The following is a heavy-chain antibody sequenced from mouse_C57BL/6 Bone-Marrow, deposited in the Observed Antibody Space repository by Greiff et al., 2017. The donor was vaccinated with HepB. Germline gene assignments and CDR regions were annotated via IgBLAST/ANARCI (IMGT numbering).Heavy chain of an antibody. V-gene: IGHV1-59*01. CDR1: GYTFTSYW. Sequence: QVQLQQPGAELVRPGTSVKLSCKASGYTFTSYWMHWVKQRPGQGLEWIGVIDPSDSYTNYNPKFKGKATLTVDTSSSTAYMQLSSLTTDDSAVYYCARSYYSNHWYFDVWGTGTTVTVSS. J-gene: IGHJ1*03. D-gene: IGHD2-5*01. CDR2: IDPSDSYT. CDR3: ARSYYSNHWYFDV.